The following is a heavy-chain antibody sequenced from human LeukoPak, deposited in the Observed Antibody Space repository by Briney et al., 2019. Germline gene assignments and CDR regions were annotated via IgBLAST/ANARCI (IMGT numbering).Heavy chain of an antibody. CDR3: AKGRYCSSTSCYSTAFDI. J-gene: IGHJ3*02. CDR2: ISSSSSYI. CDR1: GFTFSSYS. D-gene: IGHD2-2*02. Sequence: GGSLRLSCAASGFTFSSYSMNWVRQAPGKGLEWVSSISSSSSYIYYADSVKGRFTISRDNAKNSLYLQMNSLRAEDTGVYYCAKGRYCSSTSCYSTAFDIWGQGTMVTVSS. V-gene: IGHV3-21*01.